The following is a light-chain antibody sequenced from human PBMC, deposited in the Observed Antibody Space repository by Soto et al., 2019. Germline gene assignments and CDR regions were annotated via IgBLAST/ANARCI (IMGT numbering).Light chain of an antibody. J-gene: IGKJ1*01. CDR1: QSISTY. CDR2: GAS. V-gene: IGKV1-39*01. CDR3: QQSYGDTRT. Sequence: DIQLTQSPSSLSASVGDRVTITCRSSQSISTYLNWYQQKPGKAPKLLIHGASSLQFRVPSKFSGSGSGTDFTLTITSLQPEDSATYFCQQSYGDTRTFGQGTKVHIK.